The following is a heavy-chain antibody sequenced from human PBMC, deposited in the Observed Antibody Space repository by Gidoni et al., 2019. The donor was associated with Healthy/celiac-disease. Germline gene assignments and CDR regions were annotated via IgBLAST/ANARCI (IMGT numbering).Heavy chain of an antibody. Sequence: EVQLVESGGGLVQPGRSLRLSCAASGFTFDDYAMHWVRQAPGKGLEWVSGISWNSGSIGYADSVKGRFTISRDNAKNSLYLQMNSLRAEDTALYYCAKDIDFWTPREGYYGMDVWGQGTTVTVSS. CDR3: AKDIDFWTPREGYYGMDV. V-gene: IGHV3-9*01. D-gene: IGHD3-3*01. CDR1: GFTFDDYA. CDR2: ISWNSGSI. J-gene: IGHJ6*02.